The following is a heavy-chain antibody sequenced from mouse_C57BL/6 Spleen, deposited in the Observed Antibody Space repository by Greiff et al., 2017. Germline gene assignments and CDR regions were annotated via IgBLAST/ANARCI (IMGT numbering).Heavy chain of an antibody. V-gene: IGHV1-82*01. Sequence: VQLQQSGPELVKPGASVKISCKASGYAFSSSWMNWVKQRPGKGLEWIGRIYPGDGDTKYNGKFKGKATLTADKSSSTAYMQLSSLTSEDSAVYFCAATVVAKGWYFDVWGTGTTVTVSS. CDR1: GYAFSSSW. CDR3: AATVVAKGWYFDV. D-gene: IGHD1-1*01. J-gene: IGHJ1*03. CDR2: IYPGDGDT.